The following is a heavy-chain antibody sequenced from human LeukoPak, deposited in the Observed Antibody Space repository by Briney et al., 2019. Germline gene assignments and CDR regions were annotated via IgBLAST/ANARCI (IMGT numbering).Heavy chain of an antibody. CDR3: ARVPRGSHFNYFDY. D-gene: IGHD1-26*01. CDR2: VNPNSGGT. CDR1: GYAFTCYY. J-gene: IGHJ4*02. V-gene: IGHV1-2*02. Sequence: ASVKVSCKASGYAFTCYYMHWVRQAPGQGLEWMGWVNPNSGGTNYSQKFQGRVTMTRDTSISTAYMELSRLRSDDTAVYYCARVPRGSHFNYFDYWGQGTLVTVSS.